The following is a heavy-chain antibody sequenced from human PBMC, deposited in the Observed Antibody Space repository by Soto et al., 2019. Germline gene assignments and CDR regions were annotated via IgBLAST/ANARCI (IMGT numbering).Heavy chain of an antibody. CDR3: ARDNRLGELSDV. D-gene: IGHD3-16*02. CDR1: GGSISSGGYY. CDR2: IYYSGST. V-gene: IGHV4-31*03. J-gene: IGHJ6*02. Sequence: QVQLQESGPGLVKPSQTLSLTCTVSGGSISSGGYYWSWIRQHPGKGLEWIGYIYYSGSTYYNPSRKSRVTISVDTSKNQFSLKLSAVTAADTAVYYCARDNRLGELSDVWGQGTTVTVSS.